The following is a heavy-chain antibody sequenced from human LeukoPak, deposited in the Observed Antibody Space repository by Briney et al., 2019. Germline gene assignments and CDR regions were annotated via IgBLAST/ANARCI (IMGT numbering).Heavy chain of an antibody. J-gene: IGHJ6*02. Sequence: GGSLRLSCAASGFNFNANAMHWVRQAPGKGLEWVSLISGHGATTYYADSVKGRFTISRDNSKDSLYLQMNSLRTEDTAFYYCAKDKAGDMDVWGQGTTVTVSS. V-gene: IGHV3-43*02. CDR3: AKDKAGDMDV. D-gene: IGHD3-10*01. CDR2: ISGHGATT. CDR1: GFNFNANA.